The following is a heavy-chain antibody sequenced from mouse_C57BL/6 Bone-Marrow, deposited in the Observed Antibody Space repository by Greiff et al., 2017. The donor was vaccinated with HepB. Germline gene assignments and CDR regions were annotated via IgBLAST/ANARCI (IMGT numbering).Heavy chain of an antibody. CDR2: INSDGGST. CDR3: ASPIGYDYVFDY. V-gene: IGHV5-2*01. D-gene: IGHD2-4*01. CDR1: EYEFPSHD. Sequence: EVMLVESGGGLVQPGESLKLSCESNEYEFPSHDMSWVRKTPEKRLELVAAINSDGGSTYYPDTMERRFIISRDNTKKTLYLQMSSLRSEDTALYYWASPIGYDYVFDYWGQGTTLTVSS. J-gene: IGHJ2*01.